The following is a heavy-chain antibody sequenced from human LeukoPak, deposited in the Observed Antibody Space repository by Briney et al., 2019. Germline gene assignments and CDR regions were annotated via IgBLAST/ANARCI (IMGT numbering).Heavy chain of an antibody. J-gene: IGHJ5*02. D-gene: IGHD3-9*01. CDR1: GGTFSSYA. Sequence: EASVKVSCKASGGTFSSYATSWVRQAPGQGLEWMGGIIPIFGTANYAQKFQGRVTITADKSTSTAYMELSSLRSEDTAVYYCARDRGYDILTGYGWFDPWGQGTLVTVSS. V-gene: IGHV1-69*06. CDR3: ARDRGYDILTGYGWFDP. CDR2: IIPIFGTA.